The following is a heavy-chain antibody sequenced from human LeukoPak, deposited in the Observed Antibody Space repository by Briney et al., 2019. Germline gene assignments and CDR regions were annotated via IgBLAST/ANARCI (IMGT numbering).Heavy chain of an antibody. J-gene: IGHJ4*02. D-gene: IGHD2-15*01. CDR1: GFTFSNYG. CDR2: IWYDGDNK. V-gene: IGHV3-33*06. CDR3: AKGGVGVDY. Sequence: GGSLRLSCAASGFTFSNYGMHWVRQAPGKGLEWVAVIWYDGDNKYYADSVKGRFTISRDNSKNTLYLQMNSLRAEDTAVYYCAKGGVGVDYWGQGNMVTVSS.